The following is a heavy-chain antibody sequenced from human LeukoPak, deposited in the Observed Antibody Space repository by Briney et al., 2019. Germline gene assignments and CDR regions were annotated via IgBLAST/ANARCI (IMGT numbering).Heavy chain of an antibody. D-gene: IGHD5-18*01. CDR1: GGTFSSYA. Sequence: SVKVSCKASGGTFSSYAISWVRQAPGQGLEWMGGIIPIFGTANYAQKFQGRVTMTEDTSTDTAYMELSSLRSEDTAVYYCAKRFGGYSYGYGFDYWGQGTLVTVSS. J-gene: IGHJ4*02. CDR3: AKRFGGYSYGYGFDY. V-gene: IGHV1-69*06. CDR2: IIPIFGTA.